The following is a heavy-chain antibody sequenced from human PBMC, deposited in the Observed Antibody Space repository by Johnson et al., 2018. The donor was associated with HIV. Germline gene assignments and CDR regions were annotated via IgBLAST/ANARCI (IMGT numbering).Heavy chain of an antibody. V-gene: IGHV3-74*02. CDR2: MNADGKTT. CDR1: GFTFINYW. CDR3: AKCPSPTSPRAFDI. D-gene: IGHD2-2*01. Sequence: VQLVESGGGLVQPGGSLRLSCAASGFTFINYWMHWVRQAPGKGLVWVSRMNADGKTTTYADSVKGRFTISRDNVKKTLFLQMNSRRVEDTAIYYCAKCPSPTSPRAFDIWGQGTMVTVSS. J-gene: IGHJ3*02.